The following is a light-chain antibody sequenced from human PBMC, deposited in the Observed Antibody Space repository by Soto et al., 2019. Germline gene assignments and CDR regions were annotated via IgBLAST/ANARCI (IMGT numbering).Light chain of an antibody. V-gene: IGKV3-20*01. CDR2: GAS. CDR1: QSVSSSY. J-gene: IGKJ1*01. CDR3: QQYGSSPWT. Sequence: EIVLTQSPGTLSLSPGERATLSCRASQSVSSSYLAWYQQKPGQAPRLLIYGASSRATGIPDRFSGSGSGTDFTLTISRLEPEDFAVEYWQQYGSSPWTFGQGTKVEIK.